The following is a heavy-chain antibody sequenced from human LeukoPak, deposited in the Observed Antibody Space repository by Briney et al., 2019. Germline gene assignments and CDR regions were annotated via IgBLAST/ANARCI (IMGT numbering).Heavy chain of an antibody. D-gene: IGHD3-10*01. CDR2: IYYSGST. V-gene: IGHV4-39*01. Sequence: PSETLSLTCTVSGGSISSSSYYWGWIRQPPGKGLEWIGSIYYSGSTYYNPSLKSRVTISVDTSKNQFSLKLSSVTAADTAVYCCARSYGSGSSAGYWGQGTLVTVSS. CDR1: GGSISSSSYY. CDR3: ARSYGSGSSAGY. J-gene: IGHJ4*02.